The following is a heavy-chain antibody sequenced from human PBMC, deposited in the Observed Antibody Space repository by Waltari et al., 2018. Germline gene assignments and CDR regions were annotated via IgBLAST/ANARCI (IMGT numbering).Heavy chain of an antibody. Sequence: QVQLVQSGAEVKNPGSSVKVSCKVTGGTFSSYAISWVRHAPGQGLEWMGGIIPILGIANYAQKFQDRVTITADESTSTAYMELSSLRSEDTAVYYCARGPRSNFYWYFDLWGRGTLVTVSS. CDR2: IIPILGIA. D-gene: IGHD4-4*01. CDR1: GGTFSSYA. V-gene: IGHV1-69*04. CDR3: ARGPRSNFYWYFDL. J-gene: IGHJ2*01.